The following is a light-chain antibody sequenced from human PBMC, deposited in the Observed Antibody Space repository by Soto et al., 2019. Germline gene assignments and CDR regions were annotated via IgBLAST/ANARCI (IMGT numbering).Light chain of an antibody. Sequence: EIVLTQSPGTLSLSPGERATLSCRASQSVSSSYLAWHQQKPGQAPRLLIYGASSRASGIPDRFSGSGSGTDFTLTISRLAPEDFAVYYCQQYGSSSTFGQGTRVEIK. CDR2: GAS. V-gene: IGKV3-20*01. CDR3: QQYGSSST. CDR1: QSVSSSY. J-gene: IGKJ1*01.